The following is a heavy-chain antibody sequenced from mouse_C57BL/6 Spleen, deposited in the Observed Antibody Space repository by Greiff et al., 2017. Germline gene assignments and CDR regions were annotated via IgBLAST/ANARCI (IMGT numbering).Heavy chain of an antibody. Sequence: QVQLQQPGAELVKPGASVKLSCKASGYTFTSYWMHWVKQRPGQGLEWIGMIHPNSGSTNYNEKFKSKATLTVDKSSSTAYMELNSLTSEDSAVYYCARSYGSSPYYYAMDYWGQGTSVTVSS. J-gene: IGHJ4*01. D-gene: IGHD1-1*01. CDR3: ARSYGSSPYYYAMDY. CDR1: GYTFTSYW. V-gene: IGHV1-64*01. CDR2: IHPNSGST.